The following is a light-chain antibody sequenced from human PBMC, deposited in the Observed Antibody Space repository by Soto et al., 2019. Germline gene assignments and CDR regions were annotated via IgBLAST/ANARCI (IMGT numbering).Light chain of an antibody. Sequence: VMTQSPLSLPVTPGQPASISCRSSESLLYGDGNTYLSWFQQRPGQSPRRLIYKVSNRDSGVQDRFSGSGSGTDFTLNISRVEAEDVGVYYCMQGTRWPWTFGQGTKVEIK. V-gene: IGKV2-30*01. J-gene: IGKJ1*01. CDR1: ESLLYGDGNTY. CDR2: KVS. CDR3: MQGTRWPWT.